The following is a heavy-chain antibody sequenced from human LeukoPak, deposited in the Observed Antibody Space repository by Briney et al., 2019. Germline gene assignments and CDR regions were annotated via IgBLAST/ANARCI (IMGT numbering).Heavy chain of an antibody. J-gene: IGHJ4*02. Sequence: FXXXXYAXXWVRQAPGKGLEWXXTISGSGGSTYYADSVKGRFTISRDNSKNTLYLQMNSLRAEDTAVYYCAKVRLTNIVVVPFDYWGQGTLVTVSS. D-gene: IGHD2-2*01. CDR3: AKVRLTNIVVVPFDY. CDR2: ISGSGGST. CDR1: FXXXXYA. V-gene: IGHV3-23*01.